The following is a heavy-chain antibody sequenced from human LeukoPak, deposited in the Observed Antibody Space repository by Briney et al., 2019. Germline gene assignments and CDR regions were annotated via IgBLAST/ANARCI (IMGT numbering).Heavy chain of an antibody. CDR1: EYSFPNYC. V-gene: IGHV5-51*01. CDR2: IYPDDSDT. Sequence: GESLKISCKHSEYSFPNYCIGWVRQMPGKGLEWMGIIYPDDSDTRYSPSFQGQVTISADKSISTAYLQWSSLKASDTAMYYCARRECSGGSCYFDYWGQGTLVTVSS. J-gene: IGHJ4*02. D-gene: IGHD2-15*01. CDR3: ARRECSGGSCYFDY.